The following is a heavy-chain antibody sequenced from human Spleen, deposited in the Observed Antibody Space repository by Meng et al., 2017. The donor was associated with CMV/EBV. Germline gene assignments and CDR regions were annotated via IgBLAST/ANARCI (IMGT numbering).Heavy chain of an antibody. CDR3: AKDGRYSSSWYFCDY. D-gene: IGHD6-13*01. J-gene: IGHJ4*02. CDR2: ISGDGGGT. CDR1: GFTFSSYA. V-gene: IGHV3-23*01. Sequence: GGSLRLSCAASGFTFSSYAMSWVRQAPGKGLEWVSGISGDGGGTYYADSVKGRFTISRDNSKNTLYLQMNSLRAEDTAVYYCAKDGRYSSSWYFCDYWGQGTLVTVSS.